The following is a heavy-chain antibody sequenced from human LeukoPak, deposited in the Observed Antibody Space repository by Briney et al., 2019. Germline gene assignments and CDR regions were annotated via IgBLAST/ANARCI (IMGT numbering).Heavy chain of an antibody. Sequence: SETLSLTCTVSGGSISSSSYYWGWIRQPPGKGLEWIGSIYYSGSTYYNPSLKSRVTISVDTSKNQFSLKLSSVTAADTAVYYCARGIGYSGYGLINYYYYYYMDVWGKGTTVTVSS. J-gene: IGHJ6*03. V-gene: IGHV4-39*07. CDR1: GGSISSSSYY. D-gene: IGHD5-12*01. CDR2: IYYSGST. CDR3: ARGIGYSGYGLINYYYYYYMDV.